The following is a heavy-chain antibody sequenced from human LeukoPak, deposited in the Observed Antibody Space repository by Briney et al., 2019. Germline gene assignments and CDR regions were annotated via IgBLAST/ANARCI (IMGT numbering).Heavy chain of an antibody. CDR1: GGSFSGYY. D-gene: IGHD6-13*01. CDR3: ARLPYSSSWFDY. J-gene: IGHJ4*02. V-gene: IGHV4-34*01. Sequence: SETLSLTCAVYGGSFSGYYWSWIRQPPGKGLEWIGEINHGGSTNYNPSLKSRVTISVDTSRNQFSLKLSSVTAADTAVYYCARLPYSSSWFDYWGQGTLVTVSS. CDR2: INHGGST.